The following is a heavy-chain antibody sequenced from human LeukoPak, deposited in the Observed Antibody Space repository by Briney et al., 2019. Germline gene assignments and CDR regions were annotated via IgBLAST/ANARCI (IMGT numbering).Heavy chain of an antibody. CDR1: GCTFTSYG. D-gene: IGHD6-13*01. V-gene: IGHV1-18*01. J-gene: IGHJ4*02. CDR3: AREGMAAAGGYLTYDY. CDR2: ISAYNGNT. Sequence: ASVKVSCKASGCTFTSYGISWVRQAPGQGLEWMGWISAYNGNTNYAQKLQGRVTMTTDTSTSTAYMELRSLRSDDTAVYYCAREGMAAAGGYLTYDYWGQGTLVTVSS.